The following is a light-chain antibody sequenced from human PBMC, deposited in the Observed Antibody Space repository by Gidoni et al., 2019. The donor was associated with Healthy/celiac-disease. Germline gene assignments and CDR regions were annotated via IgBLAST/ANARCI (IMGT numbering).Light chain of an antibody. V-gene: IGLV2-23*01. CDR3: CSYAGSSTVV. CDR1: SSDVGSYNL. Sequence: QSALTQPASESGSPGQSITISCTGTSSDVGSYNLVSWYPPHPGKAPKLMIYEGSKRPSGVSNRFSGSKSGNTASLTISGLQAEDEADYYCCSYAGSSTVVFGGGTKLTVL. CDR2: EGS. J-gene: IGLJ2*01.